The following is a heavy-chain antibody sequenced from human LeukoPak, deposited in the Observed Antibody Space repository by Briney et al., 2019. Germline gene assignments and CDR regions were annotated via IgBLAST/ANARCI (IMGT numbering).Heavy chain of an antibody. CDR1: GYSISSGYY. CDR3: ARFSNYYDSSIHYLDY. J-gene: IGHJ4*02. CDR2: IYHSGST. V-gene: IGHV4-38-2*01. D-gene: IGHD3-22*01. Sequence: PSETLSLTCAVSGYSISSGYYWGWIRQPPGKGLEWIGSIYHSGSTYYNPSLKSRVTISVDTSKNQFSLKLSSVTAADTAVYYCARFSNYYDSSIHYLDYWGQGTLVTVSS.